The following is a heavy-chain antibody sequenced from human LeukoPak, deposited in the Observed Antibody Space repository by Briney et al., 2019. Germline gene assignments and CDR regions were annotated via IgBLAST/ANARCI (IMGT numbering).Heavy chain of an antibody. D-gene: IGHD1-26*01. CDR3: ARDQGVGALRRFDY. J-gene: IGHJ4*02. Sequence: SETLSLTCTVSGGSISSYYWSWIRQPPGKGLEWIGYIYYSGSTNYNPSLKSRVTISVDTSKNQFSLKLSSVTAADTAVYYCARDQGVGALRRFDYWGQGTLVTVSS. CDR1: GGSISSYY. CDR2: IYYSGST. V-gene: IGHV4-59*01.